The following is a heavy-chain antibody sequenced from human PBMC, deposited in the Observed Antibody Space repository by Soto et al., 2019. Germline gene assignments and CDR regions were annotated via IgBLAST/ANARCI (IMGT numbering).Heavy chain of an antibody. J-gene: IGHJ4*02. V-gene: IGHV3-23*01. CDR3: ANSRAAAGQFDS. CDR2: VSIGGST. Sequence: QPGGSLRLSCAASVLTLSSYAMGWVRQGPGKGLEWVAVVSIGGSTHYADSVRGRFTISRDNSKNTLSLQMNSLTAEDTAVYFCANSRAAAGQFDSRGQGALVTVSS. CDR1: VLTLSSYA. D-gene: IGHD2-15*01.